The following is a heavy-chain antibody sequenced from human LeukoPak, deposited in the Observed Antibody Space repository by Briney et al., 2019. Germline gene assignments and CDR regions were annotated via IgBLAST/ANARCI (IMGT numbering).Heavy chain of an antibody. CDR3: ARHDWFDP. Sequence: PGGSLRLSCAVSGFTVSNDYMSWVRQAPGKGLEWVSVLYSDGRTYYADSVKGRFTISRDNPKNTLYLQMNSLRAEDTAVYYCARHDWFDPWGQGTLVTVSS. V-gene: IGHV3-53*01. J-gene: IGHJ5*02. CDR1: GFTVSNDY. CDR2: LYSDGRT.